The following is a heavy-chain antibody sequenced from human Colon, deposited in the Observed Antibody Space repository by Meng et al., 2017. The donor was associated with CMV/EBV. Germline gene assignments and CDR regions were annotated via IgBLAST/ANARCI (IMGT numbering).Heavy chain of an antibody. J-gene: IGHJ4*02. Sequence: SRKTSGYKFRFRSMQWMRPAPGQRLEWMGIFDPRGDSTNYAENFVGRFTMTADMSTNTMHTELSSLRSDDTAVYYCARDNSNWSTDFWGQGTLVTVSS. CDR3: ARDNSNWSTDF. CDR1: GYKFRFRS. D-gene: IGHD4-11*01. V-gene: IGHV1-46*01. CDR2: FDPRGDST.